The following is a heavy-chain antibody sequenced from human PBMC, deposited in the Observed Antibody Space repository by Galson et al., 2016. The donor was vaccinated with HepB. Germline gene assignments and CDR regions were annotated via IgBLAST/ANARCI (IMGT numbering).Heavy chain of an antibody. D-gene: IGHD3-10*01. V-gene: IGHV3-30*18. Sequence: SCAVSGFTFSTYGMHWVRQAPGKGLEWVAIISYDGGNKYYADSVKGRFTISRDNSENTLFLQMNSLRHEDTAVYYCAKVTANYNYYYGIDVWGQGTTVAVTS. CDR3: AKVTANYNYYYGIDV. CDR2: ISYDGGNK. J-gene: IGHJ6*02. CDR1: GFTFSTYG.